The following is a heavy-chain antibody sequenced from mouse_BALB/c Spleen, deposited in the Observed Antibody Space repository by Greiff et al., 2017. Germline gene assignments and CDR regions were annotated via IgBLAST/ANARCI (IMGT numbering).Heavy chain of an antibody. CDR2: INPGSGGT. CDR1: GYAFTNYL. J-gene: IGHJ4*01. V-gene: IGHV1-54*01. CDR3: ARSRWDY. Sequence: VQLQQSGAELVRPGTSVKVSCKASGYAFTNYLIEWVKQRPGQGLEWIGVINPGSGGTNYNEKFKGKATLTADKSSSTAYMQLSSLTSDDSAVYFCARSRWDYWGQGTSVTVSS.